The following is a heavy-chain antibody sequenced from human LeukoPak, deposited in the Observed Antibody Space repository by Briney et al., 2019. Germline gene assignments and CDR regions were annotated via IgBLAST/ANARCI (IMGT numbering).Heavy chain of an antibody. CDR1: GFTFSSYS. V-gene: IGHV3-48*01. J-gene: IGHJ5*02. Sequence: GGSLRLSCAASGFTFSSYSMNWVRQAPGKGLEWVSYITFSSSIIYYADSVKGRFTISRDNSKNTLYLQMSSLRAEDTAVYYCAKEVSGWHNGNFFDPWGQGTLVTVSS. CDR2: ITFSSSII. D-gene: IGHD6-19*01. CDR3: AKEVSGWHNGNFFDP.